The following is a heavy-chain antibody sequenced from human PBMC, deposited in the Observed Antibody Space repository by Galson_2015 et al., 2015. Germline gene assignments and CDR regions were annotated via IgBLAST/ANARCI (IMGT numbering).Heavy chain of an antibody. V-gene: IGHV5-51*01. CDR1: GYSFTSYW. Sequence: QSGAEVKKPGESLKISCKGSGYSFTSYWIGWVRQMPGKGLEWMGIIYPGDSDTRYSPSFQGQVTISADKSISTAYLQWSSLKASDTAMYYCARQSSEVVVAATRAWWFDPWGQGTLVTVSS. CDR3: ARQSSEVVVAATRAWWFDP. J-gene: IGHJ5*02. D-gene: IGHD2-15*01. CDR2: IYPGDSDT.